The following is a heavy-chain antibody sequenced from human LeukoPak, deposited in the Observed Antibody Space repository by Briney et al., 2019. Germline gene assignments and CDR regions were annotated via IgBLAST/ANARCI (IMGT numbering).Heavy chain of an antibody. CDR2: ISYAGNNK. D-gene: IGHD4-17*01. J-gene: IGHJ4*02. V-gene: IGHV3-30-3*01. CDR1: GFAFTNYA. Sequence: PGGSLRLSCAASGFAFTNYAMHWVRQAPGKGLEWVALISYAGNNKYYADSVKGRFTISRDSSKNTLYLQMISLRAEDTAVYYCARDLDFGDYGGDYWGQGTLVTVSS. CDR3: ARDLDFGDYGGDY.